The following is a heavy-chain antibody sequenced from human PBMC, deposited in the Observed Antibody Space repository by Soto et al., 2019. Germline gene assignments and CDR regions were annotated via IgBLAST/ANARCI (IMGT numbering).Heavy chain of an antibody. D-gene: IGHD3-16*01. CDR3: ASRTLGYYYYGMDV. CDR2: IYYSGST. J-gene: IGHJ6*02. V-gene: IGHV4-31*03. Sequence: SETLSLTCIVSGGSISSGGYYCSWIRQHPGKGLEWIGYIYYSGSTYYNPSLKSRVTISVDTSKNHFSLKLSSVTAADTAVYYCASRTLGYYYYGMDVWGQGTTVTVS. CDR1: GGSISSGGYY.